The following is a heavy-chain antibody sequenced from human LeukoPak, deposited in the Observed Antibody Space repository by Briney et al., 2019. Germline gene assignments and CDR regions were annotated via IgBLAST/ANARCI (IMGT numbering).Heavy chain of an antibody. CDR1: GFTFSSYA. Sequence: GGSLRLSCAASGFTFSSYAIHWVRQAPGKGLEWVAVISYDGSNKYYADSVKGRFTISRDNSKNTLYLQMNSLRAEDTAVYYCAREPYCSSTSCYARYGMDVWGQGTTVTVSS. CDR3: AREPYCSSTSCYARYGMDV. J-gene: IGHJ6*02. D-gene: IGHD2-2*01. V-gene: IGHV3-30*14. CDR2: ISYDGSNK.